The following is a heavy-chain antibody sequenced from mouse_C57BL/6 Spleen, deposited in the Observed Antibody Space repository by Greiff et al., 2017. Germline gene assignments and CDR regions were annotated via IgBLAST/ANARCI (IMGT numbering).Heavy chain of an antibody. J-gene: IGHJ4*01. Sequence: QVHVKQPGAELVMPGASVKLSCKASGYTFTSYWMHWVKQRPGQGLEWIGEIDPSDSYTNYNQKFKGKSTLTVDKSSSTAYMQLSSLTSEDSAVXYCARSDGNSYYYAMDYGGQGTSVTVSS. CDR1: GYTFTSYW. CDR2: IDPSDSYT. D-gene: IGHD2-1*01. CDR3: ARSDGNSYYYAMDY. V-gene: IGHV1-69*01.